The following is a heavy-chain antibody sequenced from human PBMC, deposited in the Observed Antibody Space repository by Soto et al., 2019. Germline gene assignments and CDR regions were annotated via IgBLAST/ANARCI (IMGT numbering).Heavy chain of an antibody. J-gene: IGHJ5*02. CDR1: GGSISSSSYY. V-gene: IGHV4-39*01. CDR2: IYYSGST. D-gene: IGHD5-18*01. Sequence: SETLSLTCTVSGGSISSSSYYWGWIRQPPGKGLEWIGSIYYSGSTYYNPSLKSRVTISVDTSKNQFSLKLSSVTAADTAVYYCARQVKVDTAMVGLIDPWGQGTLVTVSS. CDR3: ARQVKVDTAMVGLIDP.